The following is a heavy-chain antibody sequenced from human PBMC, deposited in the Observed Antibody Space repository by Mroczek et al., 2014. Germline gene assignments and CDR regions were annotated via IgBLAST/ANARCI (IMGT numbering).Heavy chain of an antibody. J-gene: IGHJ6*03. V-gene: IGHV3-11*01. CDR3: ARDPFAAGYYYYMDV. Sequence: QVQLVETGGGLVKPGGSLRLSCSASGFTFSDYYMSWIRQAPGKGLEWVSYISSSGSTIYYADSVKGRFTLSRDNAKNSLYLQMNSLRAKDTAVYYCARDPFAAGYYYYMDVWGKGTTVTVSS. CDR1: GFTFSDYY. D-gene: IGHD6-25*01. CDR2: ISSSGSTI.